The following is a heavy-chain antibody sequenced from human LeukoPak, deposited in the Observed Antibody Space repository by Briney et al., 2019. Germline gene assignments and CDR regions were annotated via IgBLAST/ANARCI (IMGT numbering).Heavy chain of an antibody. CDR1: GGSFSGYY. CDR3: VAYYYDSNGYYFVDY. Sequence: SETLSLTCAVYGGSFSGYYWSWIRQPPGKGLEWIGEINHSGSTNYNPSLKSRVTISVDTSKNQFSLKLSSVTAADTAVYYCVAYYYDSNGYYFVDYWGQGTLVTVSS. J-gene: IGHJ4*02. V-gene: IGHV4-34*01. CDR2: INHSGST. D-gene: IGHD3-22*01.